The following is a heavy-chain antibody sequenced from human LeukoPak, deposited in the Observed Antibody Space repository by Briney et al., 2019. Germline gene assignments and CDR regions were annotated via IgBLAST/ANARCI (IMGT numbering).Heavy chain of an antibody. D-gene: IGHD1-1*01. J-gene: IGHJ4*02. CDR1: GFTFDDYA. CDR2: ISWNSGSI. V-gene: IGHV3-9*01. Sequence: PGGSLRLSCAASGFTFDDYAMHWVRQAPGKGLEWVSGISWNSGSIGYADSVKGRFTISRDNAKNSLYLQMNSLRAEDTAVYYCAKDKHWNVCDYWGRGTQVTVSS. CDR3: AKDKHWNVCDY.